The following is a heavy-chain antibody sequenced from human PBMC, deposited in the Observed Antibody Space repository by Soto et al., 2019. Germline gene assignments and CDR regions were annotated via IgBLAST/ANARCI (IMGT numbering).Heavy chain of an antibody. CDR2: INWDSGDI. V-gene: IGHV3-9*01. J-gene: IGHJ4*02. D-gene: IGHD2-8*01. CDR1: VISFDDYA. Sequence: VQLVESGGGLVQPGGSRRLSCVVSVISFDDYAMHWVRQVPGKGLEWVSGINWDSGDIGYADSVKGRFTISRDNAKNSLYLQMNSLKTEDTALYYCAKDTAPGFYDANGHLDYWGQGTPVTVSS. CDR3: AKDTAPGFYDANGHLDY.